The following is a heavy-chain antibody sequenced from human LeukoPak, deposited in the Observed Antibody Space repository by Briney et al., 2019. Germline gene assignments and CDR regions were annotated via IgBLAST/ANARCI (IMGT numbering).Heavy chain of an antibody. CDR2: INHSGST. V-gene: IGHV4-34*01. J-gene: IGHJ4*02. CDR1: GGSFSGYY. D-gene: IGHD2-2*01. Sequence: PSETLSLTCAVYGGSFSGYYWSWIRQPPGKGLEWIGEINHSGSTNYNPSLKSRVTISVDTSKNQFSLKLSSVTAAVTAVYYCARGRGWENIVVVPAARRFDYWGQGTLVTVSS. CDR3: ARGRGWENIVVVPAARRFDY.